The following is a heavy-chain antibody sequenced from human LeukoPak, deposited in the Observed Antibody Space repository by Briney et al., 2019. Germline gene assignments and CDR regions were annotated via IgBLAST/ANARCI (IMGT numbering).Heavy chain of an antibody. Sequence: GGSLRLSCAASGLTVSSNYMSWVRQAPGKGLEWGSVIYSGGSTYYADSVKGRFTISRDNSKNTLYLQMNSLRAEDTAVYYCARDLGSSGSDAFDIWGQGTMVTVSS. D-gene: IGHD3-22*01. CDR1: GLTVSSNY. CDR3: ARDLGSSGSDAFDI. J-gene: IGHJ3*02. V-gene: IGHV3-53*01. CDR2: IYSGGST.